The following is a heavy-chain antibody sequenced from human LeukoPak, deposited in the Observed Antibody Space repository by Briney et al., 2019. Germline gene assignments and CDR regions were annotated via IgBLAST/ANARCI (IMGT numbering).Heavy chain of an antibody. Sequence: GASVKVSCKTSNYTFTNYGITWVRQAPGQGLEWMGWISAYTGITSFAQKFQGRVTMTTDTSTSTAYMELRSLRSDDTAVYYCAGDLIYTTSWYDHWGQGTLVTVSS. CDR1: NYTFTNYG. D-gene: IGHD2-2*01. CDR3: AGDLIYTTSWYDH. CDR2: ISAYTGIT. J-gene: IGHJ5*02. V-gene: IGHV1-18*01.